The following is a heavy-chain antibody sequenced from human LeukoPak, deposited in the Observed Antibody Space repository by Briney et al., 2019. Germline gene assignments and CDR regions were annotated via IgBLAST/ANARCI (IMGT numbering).Heavy chain of an antibody. CDR2: IYTSGST. J-gene: IGHJ4*02. V-gene: IGHV4-61*02. D-gene: IGHD3-22*01. CDR1: SGSIRSGSYY. Sequence: PSETLSLTCTVSSGSIRSGSYYWSWIRQPAGKGLEWIGRIYTSGSTNYNPSLKSRVTISVDTSKNQFSLKLSSVTAADTAVYYCARVTTGGYYNCWGQGTLVTVSS. CDR3: ARVTTGGYYNC.